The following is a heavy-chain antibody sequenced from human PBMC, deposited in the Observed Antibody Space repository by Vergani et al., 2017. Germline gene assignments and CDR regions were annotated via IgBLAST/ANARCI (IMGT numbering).Heavy chain of an antibody. CDR2: IYHSGST. CDR3: ARGRNWFDP. J-gene: IGHJ5*02. CDR1: GASIRSDY. Sequence: QVQLQESGPGLVKPSETLALTCTVSGASIRSDYWNWIRQSPGKEPEWIGYIYHSGSTTYNPSLETRVTISIDTSKSLLSLTLRSVTEADSYMYFCARGRNWFDPWGQGTLATVSS. D-gene: IGHD5-24*01. V-gene: IGHV4-59*01.